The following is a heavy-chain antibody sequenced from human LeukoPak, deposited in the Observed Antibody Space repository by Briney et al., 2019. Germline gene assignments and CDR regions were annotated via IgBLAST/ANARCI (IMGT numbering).Heavy chain of an antibody. D-gene: IGHD4-17*01. J-gene: IGHJ2*01. V-gene: IGHV3-21*01. CDR2: ISSSSSYI. Sequence: GGSLRLSCAASGFTFSSYSMNWVRQAPGKGLEWVSSISSSSSYIYYADSVKGRFTISRDNARNSLYLQMNSLRAEDTAVYYCARDDYGDPWYFDLWGRGTLVTVSS. CDR3: ARDDYGDPWYFDL. CDR1: GFTFSSYS.